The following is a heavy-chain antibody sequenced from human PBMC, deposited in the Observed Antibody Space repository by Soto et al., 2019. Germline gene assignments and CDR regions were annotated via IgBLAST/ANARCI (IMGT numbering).Heavy chain of an antibody. Sequence: QVQLVESGGGVVQPGRSLRLSCAASGFTFSSYGMHWVRQAPGKGLEWVAVISYDGSNKYYADSVKGRFTISRDNSKNTLYLQMNSLRAEDTAVYYCAKDEDYGDYGKVMDVGGKGTTVTVSS. CDR1: GFTFSSYG. V-gene: IGHV3-30*18. J-gene: IGHJ6*03. CDR3: AKDEDYGDYGKVMDV. D-gene: IGHD4-17*01. CDR2: ISYDGSNK.